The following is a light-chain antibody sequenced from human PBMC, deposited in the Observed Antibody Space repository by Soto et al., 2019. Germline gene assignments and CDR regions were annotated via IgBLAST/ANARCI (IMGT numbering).Light chain of an antibody. Sequence: QSVLTQPPSVSGAPGQRVTISCTGSSSNIGAGYDVHWYQQLPGTAPKVLIYGNSNRPSGVPDRFSGSKSGTSASLAITGLQAEEEADYYCHSYDSSLSGLVFGGGTKLTVL. CDR2: GNS. J-gene: IGLJ2*01. CDR3: HSYDSSLSGLV. CDR1: SSNIGAGYD. V-gene: IGLV1-40*01.